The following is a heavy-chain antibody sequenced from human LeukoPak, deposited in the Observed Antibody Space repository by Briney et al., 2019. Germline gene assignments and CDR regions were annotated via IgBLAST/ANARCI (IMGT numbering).Heavy chain of an antibody. CDR1: GGSFSGYY. CDR3: ARNNVVVPAAIAGPPYGMDV. J-gene: IGHJ6*02. Sequence: PSETLSLTCAVYGGSFSGYYWSWIRQPPGKGLEWIGEINHSGSTNYNPSLKSRVTVSVDTSKNQFSLKLSSVTAADTAVYYCARNNVVVPAAIAGPPYGMDVWGQGTTVTVSS. CDR2: INHSGST. D-gene: IGHD2-2*01. V-gene: IGHV4-34*01.